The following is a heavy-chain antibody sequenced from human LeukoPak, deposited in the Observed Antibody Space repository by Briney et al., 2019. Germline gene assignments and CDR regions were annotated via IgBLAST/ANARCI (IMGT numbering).Heavy chain of an antibody. D-gene: IGHD6-13*01. CDR1: GFTFSSYS. CDR2: ISSSSSYI. Sequence: GGSLRLSCAASGFTFSSYSMNWVRQAPGKGLEWVSSISSSSSYIYYADSMKGRFTISRDNAKNSMYLQMYSLRAEDTAVYYCARGPKYISATGPYYFDYWGQGTPVTVSS. J-gene: IGHJ4*02. V-gene: IGHV3-21*01. CDR3: ARGPKYISATGPYYFDY.